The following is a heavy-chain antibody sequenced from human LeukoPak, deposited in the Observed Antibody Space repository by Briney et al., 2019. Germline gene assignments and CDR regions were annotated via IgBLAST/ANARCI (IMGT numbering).Heavy chain of an antibody. V-gene: IGHV4-30-2*01. Sequence: SQTLSLTCAVSGGSISSGGYSWSWIRQPPGKGLEWSGYIYHSGSTYYNPSLKSRVTISVDRSKNQFSLKLSSVTAADTAVYYCARGRMYYYDSSGYALNAFDIWGQGTMVTVSS. J-gene: IGHJ3*02. CDR2: IYHSGST. D-gene: IGHD3-22*01. CDR1: GGSISSGGYS. CDR3: ARGRMYYYDSSGYALNAFDI.